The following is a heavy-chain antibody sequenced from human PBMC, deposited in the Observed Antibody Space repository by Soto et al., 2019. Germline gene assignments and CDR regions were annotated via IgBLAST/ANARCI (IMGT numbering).Heavy chain of an antibody. CDR2: ISHNGGKT. D-gene: IGHD3-9*01. CDR1: GFTFSSYA. Sequence: GGSLRLSCSVFGFTFSSYAMHWVRQAPGKGLQYVSSISHNGGKTYYADSVKGRFTISRDNSKNTLYLQMNSLRAEDTAVYYCAKGRVLRYFGWQRRSVGYYYSGMDVWGQGTTVTVSS. V-gene: IGHV3-64*04. CDR3: AKGRVLRYFGWQRRSVGYYYSGMDV. J-gene: IGHJ6*02.